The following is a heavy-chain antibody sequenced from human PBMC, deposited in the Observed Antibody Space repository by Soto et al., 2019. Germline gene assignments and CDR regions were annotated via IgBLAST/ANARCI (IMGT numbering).Heavy chain of an antibody. Sequence: QVQLQESGPGLVKPSQTLSLTCTVSGGAISSGYYYLSWIRQPPGKSLEWIGFISYSGSPYYSASHKSRFTISVVTSKNRFSMTLRSVTAADPAVYYCATIGTPATGLYYFDYWGQGTLVTVS. J-gene: IGHJ4*02. CDR3: ATIGTPATGLYYFDY. CDR1: GGAISSGYYY. V-gene: IGHV4-30-4*01. D-gene: IGHD1-7*01. CDR2: ISYSGSP.